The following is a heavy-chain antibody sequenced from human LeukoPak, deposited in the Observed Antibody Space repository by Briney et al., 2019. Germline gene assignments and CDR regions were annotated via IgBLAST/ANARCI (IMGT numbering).Heavy chain of an antibody. Sequence: GGSLRLSCAASGFTFSHYAMHWVRQAPGKGLVYVSAISSDGGSTNYANSVKGRFAISRDNSKNTLYLQMGSLRAEDMGVYYCASDSIPVSVGAFDIWGQGTMVIVSS. CDR1: GFTFSHYA. V-gene: IGHV3-64*01. J-gene: IGHJ3*02. D-gene: IGHD2/OR15-2a*01. CDR2: ISSDGGST. CDR3: ASDSIPVSVGAFDI.